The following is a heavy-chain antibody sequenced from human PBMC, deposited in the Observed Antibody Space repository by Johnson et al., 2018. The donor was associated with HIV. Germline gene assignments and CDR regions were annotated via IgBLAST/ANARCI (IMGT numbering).Heavy chain of an antibody. J-gene: IGHJ3*02. CDR2: IYSGGST. V-gene: IGHV3-66*02. CDR1: GFTVSSNH. D-gene: IGHD3-16*01. Sequence: VQLVESGGGLVQPGGSLRLSCVASGFTVSSNHMTWVRQAPGKGLEWVSVIYSGGSTDYADSLKGRFTISRDNSKNTLYLQMNSLRAEDTAVYYCARDRGPRGAFDIWGQGTMVTVSS. CDR3: ARDRGPRGAFDI.